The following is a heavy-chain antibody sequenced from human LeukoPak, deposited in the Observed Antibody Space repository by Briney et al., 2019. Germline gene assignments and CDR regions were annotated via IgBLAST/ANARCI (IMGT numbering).Heavy chain of an antibody. Sequence: SETLSLTCAVYGGSFSGYYWSWIRQPPGKGLEWIGEINHSGSTNYNPSLMSRVTISVDTSKNQFSLKLSSVTAADTAVYYCAREARGVIVIRYFDYWGQGTLVTVSS. CDR2: INHSGST. CDR3: AREARGVIVIRYFDY. CDR1: GGSFSGYY. J-gene: IGHJ4*02. V-gene: IGHV4-34*01. D-gene: IGHD3-16*02.